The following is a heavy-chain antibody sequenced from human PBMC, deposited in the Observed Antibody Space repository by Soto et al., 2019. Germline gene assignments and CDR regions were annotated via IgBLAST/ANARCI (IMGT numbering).Heavy chain of an antibody. V-gene: IGHV4-61*01. CDR1: GGSVTNSSYY. Sequence: SETLSLTCTVSGGSVTNSSYYWGWIRQSPGKGLEWIGYIYYSGSTNYNPSLKSRVTISVDTSKNQFSLKLSSVTAADTAVYYCASNSGSYYYYGMDVWGQGTTVTVSS. D-gene: IGHD1-26*01. J-gene: IGHJ6*02. CDR2: IYYSGST. CDR3: ASNSGSYYYYGMDV.